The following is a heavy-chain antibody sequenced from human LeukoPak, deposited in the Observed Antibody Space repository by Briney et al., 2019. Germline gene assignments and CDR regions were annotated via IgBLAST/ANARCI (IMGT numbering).Heavy chain of an antibody. J-gene: IGHJ5*02. CDR3: AREWRS. V-gene: IGHV4-4*07. CDR1: GDSISFYY. Sequence: SETLSLTCTVSGDSISFYYWTWIRQPAGKGLQWIGRIYSSGSTNYNPSLKSRVTISLDKSKNQFSLRLTSVTAADTAVYYCAREWRSWGQGTLVTVSS. D-gene: IGHD3-3*01. CDR2: IYSSGST.